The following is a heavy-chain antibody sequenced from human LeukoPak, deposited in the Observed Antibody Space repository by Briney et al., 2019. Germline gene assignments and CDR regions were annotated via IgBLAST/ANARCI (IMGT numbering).Heavy chain of an antibody. Sequence: GGSLRLSCAASGFTFSSYGMHWVRRAPGKGLEWVAVISYDGSNKYYADSVKGRFTISRDNSKNTLYLQMNSLRAEDTAVYYCAKSRITMVRGVLYYFDYWGQGTLVTVSS. D-gene: IGHD3-10*01. CDR2: ISYDGSNK. CDR3: AKSRITMVRGVLYYFDY. CDR1: GFTFSSYG. V-gene: IGHV3-30*18. J-gene: IGHJ4*02.